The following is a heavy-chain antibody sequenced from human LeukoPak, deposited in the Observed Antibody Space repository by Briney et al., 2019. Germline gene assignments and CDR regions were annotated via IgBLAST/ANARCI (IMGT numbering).Heavy chain of an antibody. D-gene: IGHD6-13*01. CDR1: GGSISSGGYY. V-gene: IGHV4-31*03. CDR3: ARDPGGYSSSWYFDY. CDR2: IYYSGST. J-gene: IGHJ4*02. Sequence: SQTLSLTCTVSGGSISSGGYYWSWIRQHPGKGLEWIGYIYYSGSTYYNPSLKSRVTISVDTSKNQFSLKLSSVTAADTAVYYCARDPGGYSSSWYFDYWGQGTPVTVSS.